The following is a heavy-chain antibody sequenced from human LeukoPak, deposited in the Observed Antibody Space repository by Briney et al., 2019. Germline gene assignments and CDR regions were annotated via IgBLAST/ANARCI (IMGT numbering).Heavy chain of an antibody. Sequence: GGSLRLSCAASGFTFSRLAMTWVRQAPGKGLEWVSTISASGPYYADAVKGRFTISRDNSKNTLYLQMNSLRAEDTAVYYCAKGEKYQLLYDYWGQGTLVTVSS. CDR2: ISASGP. D-gene: IGHD2-2*02. V-gene: IGHV3-23*01. CDR1: GFTFSRLA. CDR3: AKGEKYQLLYDY. J-gene: IGHJ4*02.